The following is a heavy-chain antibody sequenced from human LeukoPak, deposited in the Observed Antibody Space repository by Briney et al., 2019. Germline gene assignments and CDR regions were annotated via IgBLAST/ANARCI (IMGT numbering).Heavy chain of an antibody. CDR1: GYSISSDYY. CDR3: ARGGNYGWGSYYLGGDY. Sequence: SETLSLTCTVSGYSISSDYYWGWIRQPPGKGLEWIGSIYHSGSTYYNPSLKSRVTISVDTSKNQFSLKLSSVTAADTAVYYCARGGNYGWGSYYLGGDYWGQGTLVTVSS. D-gene: IGHD3-10*01. CDR2: IYHSGST. J-gene: IGHJ4*02. V-gene: IGHV4-38-2*02.